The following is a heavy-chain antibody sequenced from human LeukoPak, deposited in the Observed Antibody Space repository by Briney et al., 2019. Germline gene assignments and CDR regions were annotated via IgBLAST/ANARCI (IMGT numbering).Heavy chain of an antibody. J-gene: IGHJ4*02. V-gene: IGHV4-34*01. D-gene: IGHD6-13*01. CDR3: EIHSSSWYFDY. CDR2: INHSGST. CDR1: GGSFSGYY. Sequence: SETLSLTCAVYGGSFSGYYWSWIRQPPGKGLEWIGEINHSGSTNYNPSLKSRVTISVDTSKNQFSLKLSSVTAAGTAVYYCEIHSSSWYFDYWGQGTLVTVSS.